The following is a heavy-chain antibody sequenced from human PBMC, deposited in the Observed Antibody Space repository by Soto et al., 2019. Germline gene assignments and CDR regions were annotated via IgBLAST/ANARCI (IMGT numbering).Heavy chain of an antibody. V-gene: IGHV3-23*01. CDR2: ISGSGSST. D-gene: IGHD3-22*01. J-gene: IGHJ4*02. CDR1: GFTFSSHA. Sequence: EVQLLESGGGLVQPGGSPRLSCAASGFTFSSHAMSWVRQAPGKGLEWVSTISGSGSSTYYAGSVRGRFTISRDNSKNTLYLQMNSLRADDTAVYYCARASGTTQWFPIDYWGQGTLVTVSS. CDR3: ARASGTTQWFPIDY.